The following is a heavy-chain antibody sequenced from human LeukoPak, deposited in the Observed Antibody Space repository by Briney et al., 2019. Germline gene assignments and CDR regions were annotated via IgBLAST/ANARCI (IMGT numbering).Heavy chain of an antibody. CDR1: GFTFSSYG. J-gene: IGHJ4*02. Sequence: GGSLRLSCAASGFTFSSYGMHWVRQAPGKGLEWVAVISYDGSNKYYADSVKGRFTISRDDSKNTLYLQMNSLRAEDTAVYYCAKDYDIEAGTYFDYWGQGTLVTVSS. CDR3: AKDYDIEAGTYFDY. V-gene: IGHV3-30*18. D-gene: IGHD3-9*01. CDR2: ISYDGSNK.